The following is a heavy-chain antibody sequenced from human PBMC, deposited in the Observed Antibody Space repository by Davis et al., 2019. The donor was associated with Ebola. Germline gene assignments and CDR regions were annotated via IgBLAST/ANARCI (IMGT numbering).Heavy chain of an antibody. D-gene: IGHD6-19*01. V-gene: IGHV3-23*01. CDR3: AKAVGNSGWYNFDY. CDR2: ISGSGGST. J-gene: IGHJ4*02. Sequence: GESLKISCAASGFTFSSYAMSWVRQAPGKGLEWVSAISGSGGSTYYADSVKGRFTIPRDNSKSTLSLQMNSLRAEDTAVFYCAKAVGNSGWYNFDYWGQGTLVTVSS. CDR1: GFTFSSYA.